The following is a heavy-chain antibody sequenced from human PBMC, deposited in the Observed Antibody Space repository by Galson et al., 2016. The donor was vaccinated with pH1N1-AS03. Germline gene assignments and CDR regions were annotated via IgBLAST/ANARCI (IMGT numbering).Heavy chain of an antibody. V-gene: IGHV2-5*02. CDR1: GFSLSTGGVH. Sequence: PALVKPTQTLTLTCTFSGFSLSTGGVHVAWIRQPPGKALEWLALIFWDGETRYRPSLRSSLTITKDNSKNQVVLTMTNMDPVDTATYYCARSTHVNEGLDFWGQGTLVTVSS. CDR3: ARSTHVNEGLDF. D-gene: IGHD2-8*01. CDR2: IFWDGET. J-gene: IGHJ4*02.